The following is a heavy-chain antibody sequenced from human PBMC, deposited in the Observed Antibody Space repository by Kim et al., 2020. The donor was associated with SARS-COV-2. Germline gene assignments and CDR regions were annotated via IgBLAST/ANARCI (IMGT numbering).Heavy chain of an antibody. Sequence: GGSLRLSCAASGFTFSSYGMHWVRQAPGKGLEWVAVISYDGSNKYYADSVKGRFTISRDNSKNTLYLQMNSLRAEDTAVYYCAKNLWFGDFTNWFDPWGQGTLVTVSS. J-gene: IGHJ5*02. CDR3: AKNLWFGDFTNWFDP. V-gene: IGHV3-30*18. CDR1: GFTFSSYG. D-gene: IGHD3-10*01. CDR2: ISYDGSNK.